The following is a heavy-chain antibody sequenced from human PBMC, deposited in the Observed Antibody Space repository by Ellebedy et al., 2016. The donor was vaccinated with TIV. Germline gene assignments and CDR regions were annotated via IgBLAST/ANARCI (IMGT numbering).Heavy chain of an antibody. J-gene: IGHJ6*03. CDR3: ARIKSSYYMDV. Sequence: GGSLRLSXAASGFTFRSYGMHWVRQAPGKGLEWVAVLWDDGSEKYYADSVRGRCTISRDNSKNTVYLQMNSLRAEDTAVYYCARIKSSYYMDVWGQGTTVSVSS. V-gene: IGHV3-33*01. D-gene: IGHD3-10*01. CDR2: LWDDGSEK. CDR1: GFTFRSYG.